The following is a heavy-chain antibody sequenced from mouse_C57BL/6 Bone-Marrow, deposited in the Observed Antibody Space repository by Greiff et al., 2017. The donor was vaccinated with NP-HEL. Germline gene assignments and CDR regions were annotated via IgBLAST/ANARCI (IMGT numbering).Heavy chain of an antibody. CDR3: ARGGYLFDY. Sequence: QVHVKQPGTELVKPGASVKLSCKASGYTFTSYWMHWVKQRPGQGLEWIGTINPSHGGTNYTAKFTGKATLTVDKSSSKAYMQLSSLTSEDSAVYYCARGGYLFDYWGQGTTLTVSS. J-gene: IGHJ2*01. CDR1: GYTFTSYW. CDR2: INPSHGGT. V-gene: IGHV1-53*01. D-gene: IGHD5-1-1*01.